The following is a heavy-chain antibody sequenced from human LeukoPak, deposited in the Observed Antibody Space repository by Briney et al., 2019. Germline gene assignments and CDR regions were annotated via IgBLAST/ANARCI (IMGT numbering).Heavy chain of an antibody. CDR2: IWYDGSNK. CDR3: ARDRSRNYSCDY. Sequence: PGRSLRLSCAASGFTFSSYGMHWVRQAPGKGLEWVAVIWYDGSNKYYADSVKGRFTISRDNSKNTVYLQMSSLRTEDTAIYYCARDRSRNYSCDYWGQGTLVSVSS. J-gene: IGHJ4*02. CDR1: GFTFSSYG. D-gene: IGHD2-2*01. V-gene: IGHV3-33*01.